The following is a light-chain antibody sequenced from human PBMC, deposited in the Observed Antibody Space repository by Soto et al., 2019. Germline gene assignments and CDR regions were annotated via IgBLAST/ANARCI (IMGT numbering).Light chain of an antibody. CDR2: QHS. CDR1: KLGDRY. CDR3: QAWDSSRGV. V-gene: IGLV3-1*01. J-gene: IGLJ2*01. Sequence: SYELTQPPSVSVSPGQTANITCSGDKLGDRYACWYQQKPGQSPVLVIYQHSKRPSGIPERFSGSNSGNTATLTISGTQAMDEADYYCQAWDSSRGVFGGGTKVTVL.